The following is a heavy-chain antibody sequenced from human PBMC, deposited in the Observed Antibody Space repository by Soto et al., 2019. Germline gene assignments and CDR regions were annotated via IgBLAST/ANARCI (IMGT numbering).Heavy chain of an antibody. CDR2: ISSSSSTI. CDR1: GFTFSSYS. Sequence: GGSLRLSCAASGFTFSSYSMNWVRQAPGKGLEWVSYISSSSSTIYYADSVKGRFTISRDNAKNSLYLQMNSLRAEDTAVYYCAAELEYSSGWSAGMDVWGQGTTVTVSS. D-gene: IGHD6-19*01. CDR3: AAELEYSSGWSAGMDV. V-gene: IGHV3-48*01. J-gene: IGHJ6*02.